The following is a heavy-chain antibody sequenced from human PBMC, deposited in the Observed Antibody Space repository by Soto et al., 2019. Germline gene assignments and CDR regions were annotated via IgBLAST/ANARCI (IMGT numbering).Heavy chain of an antibody. CDR1: GFTFSSYG. CDR2: IWYDGSNK. Sequence: GGSLRLSCAASGFTFSSYGMHWVRQAPGKGLEWVAVIWYDGSNKYYADSVKGRFTISRDNSKNTLYLQMNSLSSEDTAVYYCARDRGISSGRSRIWYYYYGMDVWGQGTSVTVYS. D-gene: IGHD6-19*01. J-gene: IGHJ6*02. CDR3: ARDRGISSGRSRIWYYYYGMDV. V-gene: IGHV3-33*01.